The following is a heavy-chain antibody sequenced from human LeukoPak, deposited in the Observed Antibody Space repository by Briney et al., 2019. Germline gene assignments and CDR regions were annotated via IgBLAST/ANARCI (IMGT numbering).Heavy chain of an antibody. Sequence: SETLSLTCSVSNYSISSGYFWGWLRQSPGKGLEWIGSISHSGSTYYNPSLESRVTISLDTSKNQFSLKLGSVTAADTAVYFCARGPYTNTNYFDPWGQGTQVTVTS. CDR3: ARGPYTNTNYFDP. CDR2: ISHSGST. V-gene: IGHV4-38-2*02. J-gene: IGHJ5*02. D-gene: IGHD2-2*02. CDR1: NYSISSGYF.